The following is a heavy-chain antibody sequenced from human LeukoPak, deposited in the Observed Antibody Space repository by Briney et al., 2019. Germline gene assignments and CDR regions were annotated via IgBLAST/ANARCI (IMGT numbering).Heavy chain of an antibody. D-gene: IGHD3-3*01. CDR3: AREVPPHYDLDY. J-gene: IGHJ4*02. CDR1: GGSISSYY. Sequence: SETLSLTCTVSGGSISSYYWSWIRQPPGKGLEWIGYIYYSGSTNYNPSLKRRVTISVDTSKNQFSLKLSSVTAADTAVYYCAREVPPHYDLDYWGQGTLVTVSS. V-gene: IGHV4-59*01. CDR2: IYYSGST.